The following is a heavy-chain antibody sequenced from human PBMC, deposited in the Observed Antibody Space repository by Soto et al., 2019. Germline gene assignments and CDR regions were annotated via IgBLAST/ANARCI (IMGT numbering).Heavy chain of an antibody. CDR1: GGSISSYY. CDR2: IYYSGST. V-gene: IGHV4-59*01. Sequence: PSETLSLTCTVPGGSISSYYWSWIRQPPGKGLEWIGYIYYSGSTNYNPSLKSRVTISVDTSKNQFSLKLSSVTAADTAVYYCARVPRSFICMDVWGQGTTVT. CDR3: ARVPRSFICMDV. J-gene: IGHJ6*02. D-gene: IGHD3-10*01.